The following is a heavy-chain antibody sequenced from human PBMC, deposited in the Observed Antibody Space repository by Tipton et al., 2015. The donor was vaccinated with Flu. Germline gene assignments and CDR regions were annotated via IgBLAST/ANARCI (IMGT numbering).Heavy chain of an antibody. CDR2: IYASGST. CDR1: GASLSSFY. D-gene: IGHD3-10*01. V-gene: IGHV4-4*07. Sequence: TLSLTCSVSGASLSSFYWSWIRQPAGKGLEWIGRIYASGSTNYNPSLKSRVTMSVDTSKNQFSLKLTSVTAADTAVYYCARGSGSGTYVIFEFWGRGTLV. J-gene: IGHJ4*02. CDR3: ARGSGSGTYVIFEF.